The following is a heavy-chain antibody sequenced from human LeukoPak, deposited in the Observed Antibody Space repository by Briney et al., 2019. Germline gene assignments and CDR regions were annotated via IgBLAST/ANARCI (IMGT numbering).Heavy chain of an antibody. J-gene: IGHJ4*02. D-gene: IGHD5-24*01. CDR2: IYYSGST. CDR3: ARLRDGYNVDH. Sequence: SETLSLTCTVSGGSISSYYWSWIRQPPGKGLEWIGYIYYSGSTNYNPSLKSRVTISEDTSKNQFSLKLGSVTAADTAVYYCARLRDGYNVDHWGQGTLVTVSS. CDR1: GGSISSYY. V-gene: IGHV4-59*08.